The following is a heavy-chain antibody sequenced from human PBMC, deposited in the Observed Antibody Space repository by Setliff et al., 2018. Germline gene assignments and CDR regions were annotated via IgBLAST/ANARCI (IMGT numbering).Heavy chain of an antibody. V-gene: IGHV4-30-4*08. CDR2: IYYSGST. CDR3: ARYDSSGYSENYYFDY. Sequence: SETLSLTCTVSGGSISSGDYYWSWIRQPPGKGLEWIGYIYYSGSTNYNPSLKSRVTMFVDTSKNQFSLMLYSVTAADTAIYYCARYDSSGYSENYYFDYWGQGTLVTVSS. D-gene: IGHD3-22*01. J-gene: IGHJ4*02. CDR1: GGSISSGDYY.